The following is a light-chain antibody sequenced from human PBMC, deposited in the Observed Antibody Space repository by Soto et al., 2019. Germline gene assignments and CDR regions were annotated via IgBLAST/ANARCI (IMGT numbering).Light chain of an antibody. CDR2: GPS. CDR3: QQRNTWPIT. CDR1: QSVTSGY. Sequence: EIVLTQSPGTLSLSPGERATLSCRASQSVTSGYLGWYQQKPGQAPRLLIFGPSSRATGIPDRFSGSGSGTDFTLTISSLEPEDFAIYYCQQRNTWPITFGQGTRLEIK. V-gene: IGKV3D-20*02. J-gene: IGKJ5*01.